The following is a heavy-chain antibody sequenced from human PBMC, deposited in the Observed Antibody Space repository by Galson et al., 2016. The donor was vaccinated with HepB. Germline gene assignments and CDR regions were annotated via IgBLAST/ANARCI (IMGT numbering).Heavy chain of an antibody. D-gene: IGHD4-17*01. CDR3: ARGHDYGDYLAT. CDR2: ISTSGSST. Sequence: SLRLSCAASGFAFSVYGMTWVRQAPRKGLEWVSAISTSGSSTDYADSVKGRFTISRDNSKNTLYLQMNSLRAEDTAVYYCARGHDYGDYLATWGQGSLVIVSS. J-gene: IGHJ4*02. CDR1: GFAFSVYG. V-gene: IGHV3-23*01.